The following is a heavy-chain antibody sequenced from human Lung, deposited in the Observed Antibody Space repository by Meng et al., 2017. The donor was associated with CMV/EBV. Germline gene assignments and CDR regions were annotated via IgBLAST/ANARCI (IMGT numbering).Heavy chain of an antibody. CDR1: GFTFSSYR. D-gene: IGHD3-10*01. J-gene: IGHJ4*02. CDR3: ATGATLDY. Sequence: GGSLRLSCAASGFTFSSYRINWVRQAPGKGLEWVASISSTSAYIYYAESVEGRFIISRDNAKSSLYLTRDNVAVEDTAVYYCATGATLDYWGQGTLVTVSS. V-gene: IGHV3-21*01. CDR2: ISSTSAYI.